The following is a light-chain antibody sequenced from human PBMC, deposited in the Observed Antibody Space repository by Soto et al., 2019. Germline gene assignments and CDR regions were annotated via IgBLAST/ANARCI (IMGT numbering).Light chain of an antibody. V-gene: IGLV2-14*01. CDR2: DVS. J-gene: IGLJ2*01. Sequence: QSALTQPASVSRSPGQSITISCTGTSSDVGGYNYVSWYQQHPGKAPKLMIYDVSDRPSGLSNRFSGSKSGNTASLTISGLQAEDEADYYCSSYTSSSTVVFGGGTKLTVL. CDR3: SSYTSSSTVV. CDR1: SSDVGGYNY.